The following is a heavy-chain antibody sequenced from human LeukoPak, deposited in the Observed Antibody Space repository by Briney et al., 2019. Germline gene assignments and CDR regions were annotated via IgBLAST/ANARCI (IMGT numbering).Heavy chain of an antibody. Sequence: ASVKVSCKASGYTFASYGISWVRQALGQGLEWMGWISAYNGNTNYAQRLQGRVTMTTDTSTSTAYMELRSLTADDTAVYYCARNTYHYDSRGYFYFDYWAQGPLVTVSS. CDR2: ISAYNGNT. CDR3: ARNTYHYDSRGYFYFDY. CDR1: GYTFASYG. V-gene: IGHV1-18*01. D-gene: IGHD3-22*01. J-gene: IGHJ4*02.